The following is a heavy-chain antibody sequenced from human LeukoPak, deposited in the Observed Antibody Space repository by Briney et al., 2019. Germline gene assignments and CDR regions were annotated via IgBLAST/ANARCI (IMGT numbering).Heavy chain of an antibody. V-gene: IGHV1-2*06. D-gene: IGHD2-15*01. J-gene: IGHJ4*02. Sequence: ASVKVSCKASGYTLSAYYMHWVRQAPGQRLEWMGRINPDNGATNYSQKIQGRVTMTRDTSINTAYMELSRLRSDDTAVYYCASKYCSGGNCDFPLLDYWGQGTLVTVSS. CDR1: GYTLSAYY. CDR3: ASKYCSGGNCDFPLLDY. CDR2: INPDNGAT.